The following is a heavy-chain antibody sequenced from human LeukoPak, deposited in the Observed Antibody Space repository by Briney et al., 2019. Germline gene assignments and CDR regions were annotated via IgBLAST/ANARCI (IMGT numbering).Heavy chain of an antibody. CDR2: IYYSGST. Sequence: SETLSLTCTVSGGSVSSGSYYWSWIRQPPGKGLEWIGYIYYSGSTNYNPSLKSRVTISVDTSKNQFSLKLSSVTAADAAVYYCARGGGIAVVGIINWFDPWGQGTLVTVSS. V-gene: IGHV4-61*01. CDR1: GGSVSSGSYY. D-gene: IGHD6-13*01. J-gene: IGHJ5*02. CDR3: ARGGGIAVVGIINWFDP.